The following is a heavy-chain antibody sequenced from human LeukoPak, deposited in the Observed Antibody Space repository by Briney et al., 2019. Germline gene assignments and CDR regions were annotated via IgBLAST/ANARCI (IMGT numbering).Heavy chain of an antibody. V-gene: IGHV3-23*03. Sequence: GGSLRLSCAASGFTFSSSAMSWVRQVPGKGLEWVSIIYSGGSTYYADSVKGRFTISRDNSKNTLFLQMNSLRAEDTAPYYCAKSVAIYFYYGLDVWGQGTTVAVSS. CDR1: GFTFSSSA. D-gene: IGHD3-3*01. J-gene: IGHJ6*02. CDR2: IYSGGST. CDR3: AKSVAIYFYYGLDV.